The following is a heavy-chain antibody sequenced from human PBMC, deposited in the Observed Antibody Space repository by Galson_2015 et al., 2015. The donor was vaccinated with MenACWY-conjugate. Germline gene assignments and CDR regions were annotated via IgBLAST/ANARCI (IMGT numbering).Heavy chain of an antibody. V-gene: IGHV5-51*01. Sequence: QSGAEVKKPGESLTISCKLSGYSITSHWIGWARQMPGKGLEWMGIIYPGDSDTRYSPSFQGRVTFSVDKSISTAYLQLSSLKVSDTAMYYCARSGSGTWYFDLWGRGTLVTVSS. CDR1: GYSITSHW. CDR3: ARSGSGTWYFDL. CDR2: IYPGDSDT. D-gene: IGHD1-26*01. J-gene: IGHJ2*01.